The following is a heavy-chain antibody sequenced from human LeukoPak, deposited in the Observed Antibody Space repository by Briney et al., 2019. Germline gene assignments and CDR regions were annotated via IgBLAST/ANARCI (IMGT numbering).Heavy chain of an antibody. Sequence: GGSLRLSCAASGFTFSDYYMSWIRQAPGKGLEWVSAISGSGGSTYYADSVKGRFTISRDNSKNTLYLQMNSLRAEDTAVYYCAKDEDVIVVVNSFDYWGQGTLVTVSS. J-gene: IGHJ4*02. V-gene: IGHV3-23*01. CDR3: AKDEDVIVVVNSFDY. D-gene: IGHD3-22*01. CDR2: ISGSGGST. CDR1: GFTFSDYY.